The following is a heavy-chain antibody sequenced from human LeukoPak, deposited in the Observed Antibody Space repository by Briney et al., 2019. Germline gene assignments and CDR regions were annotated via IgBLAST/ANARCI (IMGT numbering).Heavy chain of an antibody. J-gene: IGHJ3*02. Sequence: ASVKVSCKASGYTFTGYYMHWVRQAPGQGLEWMGCINPNSGGTNYAQKFQGRVTMTRDTSISTAYMELSRLRSDDTAVYYCARVTRITMRDIGADAFDIWGQGTMVTVSS. CDR2: INPNSGGT. V-gene: IGHV1-2*02. CDR1: GYTFTGYY. CDR3: ARVTRITMRDIGADAFDI. D-gene: IGHD3-10*01.